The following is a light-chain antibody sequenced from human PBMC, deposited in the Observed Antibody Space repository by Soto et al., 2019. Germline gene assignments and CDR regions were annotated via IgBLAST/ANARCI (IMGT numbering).Light chain of an antibody. V-gene: IGKV3-15*01. Sequence: IVMTQSPPTLSVSPGERATHSCRASQSISRNLAWFQQKPGQAPSLLIFGASTRAAGIPARFSGSGSGTEFTLTISGLQSEDFAVYFCHQYENWPKTFGQGTKVDI. CDR3: HQYENWPKT. J-gene: IGKJ1*01. CDR2: GAS. CDR1: QSISRN.